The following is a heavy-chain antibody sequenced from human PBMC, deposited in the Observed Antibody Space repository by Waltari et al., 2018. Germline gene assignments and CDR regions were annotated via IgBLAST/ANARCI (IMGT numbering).Heavy chain of an antibody. CDR2: ISWNSGSI. D-gene: IGHD1-26*01. CDR1: GFTFDDYA. CDR3: AKDGRVGATTPYFQH. J-gene: IGHJ1*01. V-gene: IGHV3-9*01. Sequence: EVQLVESGGGLVQPGRSLRLSCAASGFTFDDYAMHWVRQAPGKGLEWVSGISWNSGSIGYADSVKGRFTISRDNAKNSLYLQMNSLRAEDTALYYCAKDGRVGATTPYFQHWGQGTLVTVSS.